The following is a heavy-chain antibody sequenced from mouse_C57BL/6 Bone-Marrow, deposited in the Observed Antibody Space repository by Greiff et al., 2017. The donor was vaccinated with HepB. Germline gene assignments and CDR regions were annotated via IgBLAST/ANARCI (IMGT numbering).Heavy chain of an antibody. CDR1: GYTFTSYG. J-gene: IGHJ4*01. CDR3: AFYYSNYDDAMDY. CDR2: IYPRSGNT. D-gene: IGHD2-5*01. Sequence: QVQLQQSGAELARPGASVKLSCKASGYTFTSYGISWVKQRTGQGLEWIGEIYPRSGNTNYNEKFKGKATLTADKSSSTAYMELRSLTSEDSAVYFCAFYYSNYDDAMDYWGQGTAVTVSS. V-gene: IGHV1-81*01.